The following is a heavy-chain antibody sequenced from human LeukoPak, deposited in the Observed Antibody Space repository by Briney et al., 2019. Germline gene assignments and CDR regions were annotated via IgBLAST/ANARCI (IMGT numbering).Heavy chain of an antibody. Sequence: ASVKVSCKASGYTFTGYYMNWVRQAPGQELEWMGRINPNNGGTNYAQKFQGRVTMTGDTSISTAYMELSSLRSDDTAVYYCTRESGSYHGNDYWGQGTLVTVSS. CDR1: GYTFTGYY. V-gene: IGHV1-2*06. J-gene: IGHJ4*02. D-gene: IGHD1-26*01. CDR2: INPNNGGT. CDR3: TRESGSYHGNDY.